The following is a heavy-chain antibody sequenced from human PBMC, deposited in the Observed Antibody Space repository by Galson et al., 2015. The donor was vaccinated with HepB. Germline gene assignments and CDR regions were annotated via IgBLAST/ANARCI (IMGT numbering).Heavy chain of an antibody. CDR3: AKDGNSSSWYRRWFDP. CDR1: GFTFDDYA. V-gene: IGHV3-9*01. D-gene: IGHD6-13*01. J-gene: IGHJ5*02. CDR2: ISWNSGSI. Sequence: SLRLSCAASGFTFDDYAMHWVRQAPGKGLEWVSGISWNSGSIGYADSVKGRFTISRDNAKNSLYLQMNSLRAEDTALYYCAKDGNSSSWYRRWFDPWGQGTLVTVSS.